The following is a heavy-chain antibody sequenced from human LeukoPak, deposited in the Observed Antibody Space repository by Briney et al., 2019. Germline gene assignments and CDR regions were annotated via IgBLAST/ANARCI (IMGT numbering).Heavy chain of an antibody. D-gene: IGHD4-23*01. J-gene: IGHJ5*02. CDR1: GFTFSDYY. CDR2: ISSSGSSI. Sequence: GGFLRLSCAASGFTFSDYYMSWIRQAPGKGLEWVSYISSSGSSIDYADSVKGRFTMSRDNAKKSLYLQMNSLRAEDTAVYYCTRYLGGTFDPWGQGTLVTVSS. V-gene: IGHV3-11*01. CDR3: TRYLGGTFDP.